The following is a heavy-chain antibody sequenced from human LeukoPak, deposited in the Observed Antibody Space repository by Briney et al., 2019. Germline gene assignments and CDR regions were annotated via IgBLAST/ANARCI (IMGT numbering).Heavy chain of an antibody. V-gene: IGHV3-9*01. D-gene: IGHD6-19*01. Sequence: GRSLRLSCAVSGFTFDDYAMHWVRQAPGKGLEWVSGISWNSGSIDYADSVKGRFTISRDNAKTSLYLQMNSLRAEDTALYYCAKDSGGWYLAPNERGYFDYWGQGTLVTVSS. CDR2: ISWNSGSI. J-gene: IGHJ4*02. CDR1: GFTFDDYA. CDR3: AKDSGGWYLAPNERGYFDY.